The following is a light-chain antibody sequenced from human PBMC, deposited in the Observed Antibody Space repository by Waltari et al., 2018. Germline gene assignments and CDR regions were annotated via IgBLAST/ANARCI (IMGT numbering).Light chain of an antibody. Sequence: QSALTQPRSVSGSPGQSVTLSCTGTSSDIGGYNYVSWYQPHPGKVPKHIIFDVTKRPSGVPDRFSGSKAGNTASLTISGLQAGDEAVYFCCSYAGKYTSVFGAGTKVTVL. J-gene: IGLJ2*01. V-gene: IGLV2-11*01. CDR1: SSDIGGYNY. CDR2: DVT. CDR3: CSYAGKYTSV.